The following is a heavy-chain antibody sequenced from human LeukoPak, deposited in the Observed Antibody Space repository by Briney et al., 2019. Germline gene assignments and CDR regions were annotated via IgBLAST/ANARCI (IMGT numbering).Heavy chain of an antibody. J-gene: IGHJ4*02. CDR1: GFTFSSYS. Sequence: GGSLRLSCAASGFTFSSYSMNWVRQAPGKGLQWVANIKEDGSEKYYVDSVKGRFTISRDNARNSLYLQMNTLRAEDTAVYYCANSPGGHPYYFDYWGQGTLVTVSS. D-gene: IGHD2-8*02. CDR2: IKEDGSEK. V-gene: IGHV3-7*05. CDR3: ANSPGGHPYYFDY.